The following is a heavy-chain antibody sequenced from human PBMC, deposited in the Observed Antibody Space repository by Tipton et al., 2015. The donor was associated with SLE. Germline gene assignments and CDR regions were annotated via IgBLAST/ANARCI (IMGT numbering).Heavy chain of an antibody. CDR2: IYYSGST. D-gene: IGHD3-16*01. CDR1: GGSISSYY. CDR3: ARGGGIPYYYYMDV. Sequence: TLSLTCTVSGGSISSYYWSWIRQPPGKGLEWIGYIYYSGSTNYNPSLKSRVTISVDTSKNQFSLKLSSVTAADTAVYYCARGGGIPYYYYMDVWGKGTTVTVSS. V-gene: IGHV4-59*01. J-gene: IGHJ6*03.